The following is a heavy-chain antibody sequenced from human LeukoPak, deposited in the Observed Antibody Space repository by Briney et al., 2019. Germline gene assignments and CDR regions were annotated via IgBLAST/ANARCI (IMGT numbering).Heavy chain of an antibody. CDR2: IYYSGST. CDR1: GGSISSYY. V-gene: IGHV4-59*01. D-gene: IGHD4-11*01. Sequence: SESLSLTCTVSGGSISSYYWSWIRQPPGKGLEWIGYIYYSGSTDYNPSLKSRVTISVDTSKNQFSLKLSSVTAADTAVYYCAREGVTKYYFDYWGQGTLVTVSS. J-gene: IGHJ4*02. CDR3: AREGVTKYYFDY.